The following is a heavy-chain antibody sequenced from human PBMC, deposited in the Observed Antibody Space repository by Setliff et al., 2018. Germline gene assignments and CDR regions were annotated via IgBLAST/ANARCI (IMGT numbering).Heavy chain of an antibody. V-gene: IGHV1-69*10. J-gene: IGHJ4*02. CDR1: GDTFSKHG. Sequence: SVKVSCKASGDTFSKHGISWVRQAPGQGLEWMGGLIPMIGRVNYAQRFQGRVSMTADKFTNTAYMELKSLRSDDTAVYYCARDVGAYCSGRICHPGYWGQGTLVTVSS. CDR2: LIPMIGRV. CDR3: ARDVGAYCSGRICHPGY. D-gene: IGHD2-15*01.